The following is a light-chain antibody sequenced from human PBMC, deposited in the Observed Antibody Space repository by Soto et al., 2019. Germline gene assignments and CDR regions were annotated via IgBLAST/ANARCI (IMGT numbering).Light chain of an antibody. J-gene: IGKJ1*01. CDR2: GAS. CDR1: HSVATN. CDR3: QQYNDWPPPGT. Sequence: ILVTQSPATLSVSPGERVTLSCTTSHSVATNLAWYQQKPGQSPRRLIYGASTRANGVPDRFSGSGSETELTLTITSLQSEDFAVYFCQQYNDWPPPGTFGQGTRVEI. V-gene: IGKV3-15*01.